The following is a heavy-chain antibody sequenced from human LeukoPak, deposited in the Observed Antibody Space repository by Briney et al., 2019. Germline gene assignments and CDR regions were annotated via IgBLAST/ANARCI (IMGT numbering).Heavy chain of an antibody. D-gene: IGHD6-13*01. CDR1: GFTFDDYA. Sequence: GGSLRLSCAASGFTFDDYAMHWVRQAPGKGLEWVSGISWNSGSIGYADSVKGRFTISRDNAKNSLYLQMNSLRAEDTAVYYCASPYSSRWYELCYWGQGTLVTVSS. J-gene: IGHJ4*02. CDR2: ISWNSGSI. CDR3: ASPYSSRWYELCY. V-gene: IGHV3-9*01.